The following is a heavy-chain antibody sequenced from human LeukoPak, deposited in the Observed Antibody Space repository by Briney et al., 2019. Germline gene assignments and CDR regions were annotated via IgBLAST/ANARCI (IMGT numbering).Heavy chain of an antibody. D-gene: IGHD6-13*01. CDR1: GFTFSSYG. CDR2: ISYDGSNK. V-gene: IGHV3-30*18. J-gene: IGHJ4*02. CDR3: AKDRLPDGRWSLDY. Sequence: GRSLRLSCAASGFTFSSYGMHWVRQAPGKGLEWVAVISYDGSNKYYADSVKGRFTISRDNSKNTLYLQMNSLRAEDTALYYCAKDRLPDGRWSLDYWGQGTLVTVSS.